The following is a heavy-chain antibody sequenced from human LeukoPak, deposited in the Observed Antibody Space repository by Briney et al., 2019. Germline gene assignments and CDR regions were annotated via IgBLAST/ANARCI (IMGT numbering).Heavy chain of an antibody. CDR2: IYYSGST. Sequence: SETLSLTCTVSGGSISSSSYYWGWIRPPPGKGLEWIGSIYYSGSTYYNPSLKSRVTISVDTSKNQFSLKLSSVTAADTAVYYCARGNYGTDYWGQGTLVTVSS. D-gene: IGHD1-7*01. V-gene: IGHV4-39*01. J-gene: IGHJ4*02. CDR1: GGSISSSSYY. CDR3: ARGNYGTDY.